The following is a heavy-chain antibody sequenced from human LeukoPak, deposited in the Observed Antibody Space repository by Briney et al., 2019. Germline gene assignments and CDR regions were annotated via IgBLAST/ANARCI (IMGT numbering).Heavy chain of an antibody. J-gene: IGHJ3*02. CDR2: IYAGGNT. D-gene: IGHD3-10*01. CDR1: GESTRSYY. V-gene: IGHV4-4*07. Sequence: SETLSLTCTVSGESTRSYYWSWIRQPAGKGLEWIGRIYAGGNTNYNPSLKSRVTMSVDTSKNQFSLKLSSVTAADTAVYYCARDKNYYGSGMPFDIWGQGTMVTVSS. CDR3: ARDKNYYGSGMPFDI.